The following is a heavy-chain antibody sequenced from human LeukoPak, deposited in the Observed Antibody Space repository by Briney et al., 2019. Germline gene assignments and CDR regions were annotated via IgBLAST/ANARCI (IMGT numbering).Heavy chain of an antibody. CDR2: IYYSGST. CDR1: VGSMSNYY. V-gene: IGHV4-59*01. CDR3: ARVCGGDCYPLGFDP. D-gene: IGHD2-21*02. Sequence: SETLSLTCTVSVGSMSNYYWSWIPQPPGKGLEWIGYIYYSGSTNYNPSLKSRVTISVDTSKNKFSLKLRSVTAADTAVYYCARVCGGDCYPLGFDPWGQGTLVTVSS. J-gene: IGHJ5*02.